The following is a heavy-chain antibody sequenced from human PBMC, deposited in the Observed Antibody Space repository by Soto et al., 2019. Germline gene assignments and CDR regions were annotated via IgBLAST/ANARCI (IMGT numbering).Heavy chain of an antibody. CDR1: GFTFSSYW. J-gene: IGHJ4*02. CDR2: IKQDGSEK. V-gene: IGHV3-7*01. D-gene: IGHD3-10*01. CDR3: VFGSGSYSPYYFDY. Sequence: GGSLRLSCAASGFTFSSYWMSWVRQAPGKGLEWVANIKQDGSEKYYVDSVKGRFTISRDNAKNSLYLQMNSLRAEDTAVYYCVFGSGSYSPYYFDYWGQGTLVTVSS.